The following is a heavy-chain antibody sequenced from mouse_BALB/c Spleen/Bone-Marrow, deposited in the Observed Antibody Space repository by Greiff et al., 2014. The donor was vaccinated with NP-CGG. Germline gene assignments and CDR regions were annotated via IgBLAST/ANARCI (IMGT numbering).Heavy chain of an antibody. CDR2: IDPANGNT. CDR3: AIYYYGSSGFAY. Sequence: EVKLLESGAELVKPGASVKLSCTASGFNIKDTYMHWVKQRPEQSLEWIGRIDPANGNTKYDPKFQGKATITADTSSNTAYLQLSSLTSEDTAVYYCAIYYYGSSGFAYWGQGTLVTVSA. D-gene: IGHD1-1*01. V-gene: IGHV14-3*02. CDR1: GFNIKDTY. J-gene: IGHJ3*01.